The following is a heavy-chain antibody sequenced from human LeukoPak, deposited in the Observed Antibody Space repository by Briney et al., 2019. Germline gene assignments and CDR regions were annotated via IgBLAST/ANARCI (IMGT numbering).Heavy chain of an antibody. CDR3: ARGSRLLVSF. CDR1: GFTFNKSW. V-gene: IGHV3-7*03. J-gene: IGHJ4*02. CDR2: IKEDGTQK. Sequence: QPGGSLRLSCAASGFTFNKSWMSWVRQAPGKGPEWVANIKEDGTQKYYVDSVRGRFTISRDNAENSLYLQMNSLRAEDTALYHCARGSRLLVSFWGQGTLVTVSS. D-gene: IGHD1-26*01.